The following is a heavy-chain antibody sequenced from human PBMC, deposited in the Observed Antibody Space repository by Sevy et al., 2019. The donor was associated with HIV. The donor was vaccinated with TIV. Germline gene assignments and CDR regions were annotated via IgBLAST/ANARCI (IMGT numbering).Heavy chain of an antibody. CDR1: GGSITSLY. CDR3: AGENAWGRGYS. Sequence: SETLSLTCTVSGGSITSLYWNWIRQPPGKGLEWIANIYYNGHVNYNPALKNRVTLSLDTSKNQFSLRLSSVTAADTAMYYCAGENAWGRGYSWGQGTLVTVSS. D-gene: IGHD1-26*01. J-gene: IGHJ4*02. V-gene: IGHV4-59*08. CDR2: IYYNGHV.